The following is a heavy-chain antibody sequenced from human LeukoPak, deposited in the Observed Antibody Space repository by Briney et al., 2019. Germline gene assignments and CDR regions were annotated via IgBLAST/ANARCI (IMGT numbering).Heavy chain of an antibody. CDR3: ATDYGVSNYRYYFDY. V-gene: IGHV3-53*05. CDR1: GFTVSSNY. Sequence: GGSLRLSCAASGFTVSSNYMSWVRQAPGKGLEWVSVIYSGGSTYYADSVKGRFTISRDNSKNTLYLQMNSLRAEDTAVYYCATDYGVSNYRYYFDYWGQGTLVTVSS. J-gene: IGHJ4*02. D-gene: IGHD4-11*01. CDR2: IYSGGST.